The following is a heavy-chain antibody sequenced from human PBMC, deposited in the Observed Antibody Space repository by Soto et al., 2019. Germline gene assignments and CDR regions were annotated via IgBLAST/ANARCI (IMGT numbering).Heavy chain of an antibody. CDR3: AKDYYHWISLHYFDY. J-gene: IGHJ4*02. V-gene: IGHV3-9*01. CDR1: GFTFDEYA. CDR2: ISWNSGSI. D-gene: IGHD1-20*01. Sequence: EVQLVVSGGGLVQPGRSLRLSCAASGFTFDEYAMHWVRQATGKGLEWVSGISWNSGSIGYADSVKGRFTISRDNAKNSLYLQLKGLRDEDTAMYYCAKDYYHWISLHYFDYCGQGTMVAVSS.